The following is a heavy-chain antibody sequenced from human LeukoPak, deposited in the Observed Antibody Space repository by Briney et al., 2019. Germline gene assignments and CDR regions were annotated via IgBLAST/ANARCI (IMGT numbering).Heavy chain of an antibody. J-gene: IGHJ4*02. CDR1: GYSISSGYY. CDR3: ASGSGTY. Sequence: SETLSLTCTVSGYSISSGYYWGWIRQPPGKGLEWIGSIYHSGSTYYNPSLKSRVTISVDTSKNQFSLKLSSVTAADTAVYYCASGSGTYWGQGTLVTVSS. D-gene: IGHD3-10*01. V-gene: IGHV4-38-2*02. CDR2: IYHSGST.